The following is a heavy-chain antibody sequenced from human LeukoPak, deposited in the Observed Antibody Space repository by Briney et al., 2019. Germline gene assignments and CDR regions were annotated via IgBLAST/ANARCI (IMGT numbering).Heavy chain of an antibody. CDR3: AKLTSSSWYGDY. V-gene: IGHV3-30*18. CDR2: ISYDGSNK. J-gene: IGHJ4*02. Sequence: GGSLRLSCAASGFTLSSCGMHRVRQAPGKGLEWVAVISYDGSNKYYADSVKGRFTISRDNSKNTLYLQTNSLRAEDTAVYYCAKLTSSSWYGDYWGQGTLVTVSS. D-gene: IGHD6-13*01. CDR1: GFTLSSCG.